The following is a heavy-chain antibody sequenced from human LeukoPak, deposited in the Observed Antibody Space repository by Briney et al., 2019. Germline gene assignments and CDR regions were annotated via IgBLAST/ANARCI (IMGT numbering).Heavy chain of an antibody. D-gene: IGHD2-2*01. CDR2: ISAYNGNT. V-gene: IGHV1-18*01. CDR3: ARVGDCSSTSCFIYYYYYMDV. J-gene: IGHJ6*03. Sequence: ASVKVSCKASGYTFTSYGISWVRQAPGQGLEWMGWISAYNGNTNYAQKLQGRVTMTTDTSTSTAYMELRSLRSDDTAVYYCARVGDCSSTSCFIYYYYYMDVWGKGTTVTVSS. CDR1: GYTFTSYG.